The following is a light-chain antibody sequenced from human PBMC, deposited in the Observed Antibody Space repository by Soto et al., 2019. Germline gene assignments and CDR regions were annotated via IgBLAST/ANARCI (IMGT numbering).Light chain of an antibody. CDR3: QQRGDWPWT. J-gene: IGKJ1*01. V-gene: IGKV3-11*01. Sequence: EIVLTQSPGTLSLSPGERATLSCRASQSVSSNLAWYQQKPGQAPRLLIYDTFNRATGIPARFSGSGSGTDFTLTISSLDPEDFAVYYCQQRGDWPWTFGQGTKVDIK. CDR2: DTF. CDR1: QSVSSN.